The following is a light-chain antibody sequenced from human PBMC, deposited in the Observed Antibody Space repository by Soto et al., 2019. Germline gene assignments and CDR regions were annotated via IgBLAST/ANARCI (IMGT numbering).Light chain of an antibody. J-gene: IGLJ1*01. Sequence: QSVLTQPASVSGSPGQSITISCTGTRRDVGGYNYVSWYQQYPGKSPKLLIYEVTHRSSGVSNRFSGSKSGNTASLTISGLQAEDEADYYCSSYTISNTLPFVFGTGTKVTVL. CDR1: RRDVGGYNY. V-gene: IGLV2-14*01. CDR2: EVT. CDR3: SSYTISNTLPFV.